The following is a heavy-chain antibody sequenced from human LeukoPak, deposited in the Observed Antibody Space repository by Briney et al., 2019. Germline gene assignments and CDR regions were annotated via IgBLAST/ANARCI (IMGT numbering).Heavy chain of an antibody. CDR3: VRASYGWGRNYFDD. J-gene: IGHJ4*02. V-gene: IGHV3-9*01. D-gene: IGHD3-10*01. CDR1: GFTFDDYA. CDR2: ISWNSGSI. Sequence: PGGSLRLSCAASGFTFDDYAMHWVRQAPGKGLEWVSGISWNSGSIGYADSVKGRFTISRDNSKNTLYLQMNSLKTEDTAVYYCVRASYGWGRNYFDDWGQGTLVTVSS.